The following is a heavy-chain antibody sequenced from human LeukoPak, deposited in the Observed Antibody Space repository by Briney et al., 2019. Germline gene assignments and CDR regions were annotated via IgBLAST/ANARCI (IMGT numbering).Heavy chain of an antibody. CDR3: TTDAPRFAAADYGMDV. CDR1: GFTFSNAW. CDR2: IKSKTDGGTT. J-gene: IGHJ6*02. D-gene: IGHD6-13*01. Sequence: PGGSLRLSCAASGFTFSNAWMSWVRQAPGKGLEWVGHIKSKTDGGTTDYAAPVKGRFTISRDDSKNTLYLQMNSLKTEDTAVYYCTTDAPRFAAADYGMDVWGQGTTVTVSS. V-gene: IGHV3-15*01.